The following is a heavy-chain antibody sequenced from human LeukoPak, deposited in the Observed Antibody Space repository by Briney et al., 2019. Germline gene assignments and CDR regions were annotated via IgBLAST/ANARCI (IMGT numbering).Heavy chain of an antibody. J-gene: IGHJ4*02. D-gene: IGHD4-17*01. CDR3: AKDPRVYYGDYLIR. CDR2: INSDGSST. V-gene: IGHV3-74*01. CDR1: GFTFRSYW. Sequence: GGSLRLSCAASGFTFRSYWMHWVRQGPGKGLVWVSRINSDGSSTNYADSVKGRFTISRDNSKNTLYLQMNSLRAEDTAIYYCAKDPRVYYGDYLIRWGQGTLVIVSS.